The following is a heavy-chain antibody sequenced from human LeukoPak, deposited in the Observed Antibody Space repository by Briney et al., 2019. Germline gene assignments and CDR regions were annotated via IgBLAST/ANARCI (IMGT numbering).Heavy chain of an antibody. J-gene: IGHJ4*02. V-gene: IGHV5-51*01. CDR1: GYSFTSYW. D-gene: IGHD2-15*01. Sequence: ESTKIFCNGFGYSFTSYWIGWVRQRPGKGLGWMGIIYPDDSDTRYCPSFQGQRTILADNTINNAYLQCSSLRASDTGRCYCASQIRGLLWGQGTLVTVS. CDR2: IYPDDSDT. CDR3: ASQIRGLL.